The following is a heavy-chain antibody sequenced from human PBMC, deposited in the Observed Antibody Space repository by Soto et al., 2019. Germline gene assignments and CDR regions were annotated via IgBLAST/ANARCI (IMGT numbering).Heavy chain of an antibody. CDR2: IYYSGSRST. CDR3: ARRPSGDSDIH. V-gene: IGHV4-39*01. D-gene: IGHD2-15*01. J-gene: IGHJ1*01. CDR1: GGSVSSGSYY. Sequence: PSETLSLTCTVFGGSVSSGSYYWDWIRQPPGKGLEWIGSIYYSGSRSTYYNPSLKSRVTISGDTSKNQFFLKLSSVTAAETAVYYCARRPSGDSDIHWGQGTLVTVSS.